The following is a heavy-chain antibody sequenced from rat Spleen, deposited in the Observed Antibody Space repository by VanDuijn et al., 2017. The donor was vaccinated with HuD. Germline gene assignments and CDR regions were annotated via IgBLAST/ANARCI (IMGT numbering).Heavy chain of an antibody. D-gene: IGHD4-3*01. Sequence: EVQLVETGGGLVQPGSSLKLSCAASGFTFSNYGMAWVRQTPTKGLEWVSSISYDGGSPFYRDSVRGRFTISRDNAKSTLYLQMNSLRSEDTATYYCTREGNSGYDYWGQGVMVTVSS. CDR2: ISYDGGSP. V-gene: IGHV5-29*01. CDR3: TREGNSGYDY. CDR1: GFTFSNYG. J-gene: IGHJ2*01.